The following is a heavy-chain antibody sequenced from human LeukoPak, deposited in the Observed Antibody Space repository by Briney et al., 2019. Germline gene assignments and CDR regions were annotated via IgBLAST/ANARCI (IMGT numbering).Heavy chain of an antibody. J-gene: IGHJ4*02. V-gene: IGHV1-2*02. Sequence: ASVKVSCKASGYTFTGYYMHWVRQAPGQGLEWMGWINPDSGGTIYAQNFQGRVTMTRDTSISTAYMELSSLRSDDTAVYYCARDLGDPYGWVGDFDSGGQGTLVPVPS. CDR3: ARDLGDPYGWVGDFDS. CDR2: INPDSGGT. CDR1: GYTFTGYY. D-gene: IGHD3-10*01.